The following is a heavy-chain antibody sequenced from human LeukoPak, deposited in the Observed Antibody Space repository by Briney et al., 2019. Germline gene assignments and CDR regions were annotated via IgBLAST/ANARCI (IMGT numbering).Heavy chain of an antibody. J-gene: IGHJ6*02. V-gene: IGHV3-11*04. CDR1: GFTFSDYY. Sequence: PGGSLRLSCAASGFTFSDYYMSWIRQAPGKGLEWLSYISSGSTIYYADSVKGRFTISRDNAKNSLYLQMNSLRAEDTAVYYCARGMSGYYGMDVWGQGTTVTVSS. CDR2: ISSGSTI. CDR3: ARGMSGYYGMDV.